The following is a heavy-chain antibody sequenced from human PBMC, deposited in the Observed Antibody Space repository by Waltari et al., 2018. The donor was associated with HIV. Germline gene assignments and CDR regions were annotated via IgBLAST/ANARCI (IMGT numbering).Heavy chain of an antibody. Sequence: VEVVDTRRYWDTPGWSMRPPCVYPVITCVDAWRDWGRHLTERGLEWVGCIKSGSEGGAIEFGAPVKGRFSLSRDYSRNTVTLEMRNLKADDTAVYYCTAGMPYSQEGWFFGLWGRGTAVTVSS. CDR3: TAGMPYSQEGWFFGL. V-gene: IGHV3-15*05. D-gene: IGHD1-1*01. J-gene: IGHJ2*01. CDR2: IKSGSEGGAI. CDR1: VITCVDAW.